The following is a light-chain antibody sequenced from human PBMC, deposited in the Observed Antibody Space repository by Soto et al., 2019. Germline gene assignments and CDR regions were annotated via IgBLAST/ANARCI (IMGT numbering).Light chain of an antibody. CDR2: GAS. J-gene: IGKJ1*01. V-gene: IGKV3-15*01. CDR1: QSVSSK. Sequence: DIVMTQSPASVALSPREGTNISRRASQSVSSKLAWYQQKPGQAPRLLIYGASTRATGIPARFSGSGSGTEFTLIISSLQSEESAVYYCEKYNSWLWTVGQGTKVDIK. CDR3: EKYNSWLWT.